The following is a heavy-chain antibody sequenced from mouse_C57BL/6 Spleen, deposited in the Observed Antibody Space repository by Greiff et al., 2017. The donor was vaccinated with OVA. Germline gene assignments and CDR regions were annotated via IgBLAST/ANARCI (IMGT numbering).Heavy chain of an antibody. CDR1: GYAFSSSW. J-gene: IGHJ1*03. D-gene: IGHD2-4*01. CDR3: ARYDYEWYFDV. CDR2: IYPGDGDT. V-gene: IGHV1-82*01. Sequence: VQLQQSGPELVKPGASVKISCKASGYAFSSSWMNWVKQRPGKGLEWIGRIYPGDGDTNYNGKFKGKATLTADKSSSTAYMQLSSLTSEDSAVYCCARYDYEWYFDVWGTGTTVTVSS.